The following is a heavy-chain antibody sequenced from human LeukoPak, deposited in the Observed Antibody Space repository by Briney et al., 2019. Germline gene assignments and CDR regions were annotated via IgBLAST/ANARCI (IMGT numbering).Heavy chain of an antibody. CDR1: GFTFDDYA. CDR3: AKGLVGSSIADFFDY. J-gene: IGHJ4*02. D-gene: IGHD6-6*01. Sequence: PGGSLRLSCAASGFTFDDYAMHWVRQAPGKGPEWVSGISWNSGSIGYADSVKGRFTISRDNAKNPLYLQMNSLRGEDMALYYCAKGLVGSSIADFFDYWGQGILVTVSS. V-gene: IGHV3-9*03. CDR2: ISWNSGSI.